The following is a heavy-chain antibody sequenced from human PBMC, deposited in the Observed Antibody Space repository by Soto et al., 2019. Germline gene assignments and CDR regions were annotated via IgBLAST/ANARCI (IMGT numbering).Heavy chain of an antibody. J-gene: IGHJ6*02. CDR1: GFTFSSYA. CDR2: ISYDGSNK. V-gene: IGHV3-30-3*01. CDR3: ARAHPSSGYYPPTYYYYGMDV. Sequence: GGSLRLSCAASGFTFSSYAMHWVRQAPGKGLEWVAVISYDGSNKYYADSVKGRFTISRDNSKNTLYLQMNSLRAEDTAVYYCARAHPSSGYYPPTYYYYGMDVWGQGTTVTVSS. D-gene: IGHD3-22*01.